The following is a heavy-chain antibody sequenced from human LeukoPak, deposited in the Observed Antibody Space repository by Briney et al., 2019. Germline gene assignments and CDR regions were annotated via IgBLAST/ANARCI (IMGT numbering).Heavy chain of an antibody. J-gene: IGHJ4*02. CDR1: GYSISSGYY. D-gene: IGHD2-2*01. Sequence: SETLSLTCTVSGYSISSGYYWGWIRQPPGKGLEWIGSIYHSGSTYYNPSLKSRVTISVDTSKNQFSLKLSSVTAADTAVYYCASLPAATYFDYWGQGTLVTVSS. V-gene: IGHV4-38-2*02. CDR2: IYHSGST. CDR3: ASLPAATYFDY.